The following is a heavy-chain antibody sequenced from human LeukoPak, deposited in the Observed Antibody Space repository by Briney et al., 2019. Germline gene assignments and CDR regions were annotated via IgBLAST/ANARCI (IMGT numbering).Heavy chain of an antibody. CDR2: IKQGGSSK. CDR1: RFTLSSYW. Sequence: PGGSLRLSCAVSRFTLSSYWMSWVRQAPGKGLEWVANIKQGGSSKYYVDSVKGRFTISRDDAKNSLFLQMNSLRAEDTAVYYCGRGEGFLVDHWGQGTLVTVST. CDR3: GRGEGFLVDH. J-gene: IGHJ4*02. V-gene: IGHV3-7*01. D-gene: IGHD3-3*01.